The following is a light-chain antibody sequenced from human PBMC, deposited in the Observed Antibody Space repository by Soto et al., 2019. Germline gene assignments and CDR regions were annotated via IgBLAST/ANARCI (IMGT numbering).Light chain of an antibody. CDR2: EVS. CDR3: SSYTSSSTLVV. V-gene: IGLV2-14*01. J-gene: IGLJ1*01. Sequence: QSALAQPAAVSGAPGQSSTVSCTGTSSDVGGYNYVSWYQQHPGKAPKLMIYEVSNRPSGVSNRFSGSKSGNTASLTISGLXAEDEADYYCSSYTSSSTLVVFGTGTKVTVL. CDR1: SSDVGGYNY.